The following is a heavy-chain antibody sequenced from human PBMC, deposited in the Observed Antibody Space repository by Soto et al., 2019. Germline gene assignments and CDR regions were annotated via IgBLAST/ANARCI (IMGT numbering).Heavy chain of an antibody. V-gene: IGHV4-59*08. CDR3: ARQFGHHGTYDFWSGYYSYYFDY. Sequence: PSETLSLTCTVSGGSISSYYWSWIRQPPGKGLEWIGYIYYSGSTNYNPSLKSRVTISVDTSKNQFSLKLSSVTAADTAVYYCARQFGHHGTYDFWSGYYSYYFDYWGQGTLVTVSS. CDR1: GGSISSYY. D-gene: IGHD3-3*01. J-gene: IGHJ4*02. CDR2: IYYSGST.